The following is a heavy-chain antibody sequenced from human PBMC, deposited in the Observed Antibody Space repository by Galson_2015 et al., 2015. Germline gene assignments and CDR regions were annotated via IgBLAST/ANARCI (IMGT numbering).Heavy chain of an antibody. CDR1: GYTFSSYV. CDR2: ITTYSGNT. Sequence: SVKVSCKASGYTFSSYVINWVRQAPGQGLEWMGWITTYSGNTDYAQNFQGRVSMTTDTSTNTAYMELRSLRSDDTAVYYCARGSSFDFWGQGTVVTVSP. J-gene: IGHJ3*01. CDR3: ARGSSFDF. V-gene: IGHV1-18*04.